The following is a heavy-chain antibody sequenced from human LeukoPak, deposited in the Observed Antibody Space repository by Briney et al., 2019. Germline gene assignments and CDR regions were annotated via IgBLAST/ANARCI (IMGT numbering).Heavy chain of an antibody. D-gene: IGHD3-22*01. J-gene: IGHJ2*01. Sequence: SETLSLTCTVSGGSISSSSYYWGWIRQPPGKGLEWIGSIYYSGSTYYNPSLKSRVTISVDTSKNPFSLKLSSVTSADTAVYYCARRYYYYSSGYYWYFDLWGRGTLVTVSS. V-gene: IGHV4-39*01. CDR3: ARRYYYYSSGYYWYFDL. CDR2: IYYSGST. CDR1: GGSISSSSYY.